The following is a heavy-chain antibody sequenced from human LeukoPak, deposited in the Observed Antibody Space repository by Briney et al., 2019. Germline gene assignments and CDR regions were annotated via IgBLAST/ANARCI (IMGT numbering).Heavy chain of an antibody. CDR2: ISVSSGST. V-gene: IGHV3-23*01. D-gene: IGHD3-22*01. CDR1: GFTISSYV. J-gene: IGHJ4*02. Sequence: GGSLRLSCAASGFTISSYVMSWVRQAPGKGLEWVSGISVSSGSTYYADSVKGRFTISGDNSKNTLFLQMNSLRAEDTAVYYCAKNSYDSSGHYSPDYWGQGTLVTVSS. CDR3: AKNSYDSSGHYSPDY.